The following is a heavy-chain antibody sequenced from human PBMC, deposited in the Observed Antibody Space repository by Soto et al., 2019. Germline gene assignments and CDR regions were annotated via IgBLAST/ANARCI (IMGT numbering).Heavy chain of an antibody. Sequence: SETLSLTCAVYGGSFSGYYWSWIRQPPGKGLEWIGEINHSGSTNYNPSLKSRVTISVDTSKNQFSLKLSSVTAADTAVYYCARVSYYGSGSYYNPPYYYYYMDVWGKGTTVTVSS. J-gene: IGHJ6*03. CDR1: GGSFSGYY. CDR3: ARVSYYGSGSYYNPPYYYYYMDV. D-gene: IGHD3-10*01. V-gene: IGHV4-34*01. CDR2: INHSGST.